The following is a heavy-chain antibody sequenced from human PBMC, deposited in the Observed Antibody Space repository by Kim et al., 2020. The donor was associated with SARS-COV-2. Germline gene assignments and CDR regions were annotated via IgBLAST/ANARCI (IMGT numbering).Heavy chain of an antibody. Sequence: GESLKISCKGSGYSFTSYWISWVRQMPGKGLEWMGRIDPSDSYTNYSPSFQGHVTISADKSISTAYLQWSSLKASDTAMYYCAIAVVPAAISIDYWGQGTLVTVSS. CDR1: GYSFTSYW. V-gene: IGHV5-10-1*01. CDR2: IDPSDSYT. J-gene: IGHJ4*02. CDR3: AIAVVPAAISIDY. D-gene: IGHD2-2*01.